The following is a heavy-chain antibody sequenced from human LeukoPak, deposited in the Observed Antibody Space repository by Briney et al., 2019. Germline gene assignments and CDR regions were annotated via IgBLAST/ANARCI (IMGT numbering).Heavy chain of an antibody. CDR2: IIPIFGTA. D-gene: IGHD3-16*01. V-gene: IGHV1-69*06. Sequence: GASVKVSCKASGGTFSSYAISWVRQAPGQGLEWMGGIIPIFGTANYAQKFQGRVTIAADKTTSTAYMELSRLRSDNTGVYYCAKGGRRLPFNYAYDIWGQGTMVTVSS. J-gene: IGHJ3*02. CDR3: AKGGRRLPFNYAYDI. CDR1: GGTFSSYA.